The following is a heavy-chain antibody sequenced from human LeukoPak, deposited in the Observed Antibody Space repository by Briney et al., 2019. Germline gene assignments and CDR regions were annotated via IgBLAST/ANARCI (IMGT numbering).Heavy chain of an antibody. D-gene: IGHD4/OR15-4a*01. CDR2: INWNGDRT. Sequence: GGSLRLSCAASGFTFDGYGMSWVRQAPGKGLEWVSDINWNGDRTGYADSVKGRFTISRDNAKKSLYLQMNSLRAEDTALYYFAREVVTMDNYYDVDVWGKGTTVTVSS. CDR3: AREVVTMDNYYDVDV. CDR1: GFTFDGYG. J-gene: IGHJ6*03. V-gene: IGHV3-20*04.